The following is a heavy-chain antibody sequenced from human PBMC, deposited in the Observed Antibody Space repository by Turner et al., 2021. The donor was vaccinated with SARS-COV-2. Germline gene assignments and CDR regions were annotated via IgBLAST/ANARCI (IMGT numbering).Heavy chain of an antibody. CDR3: AKTLPYSGDRYYYHGVDA. CDR2: LSYDGTRS. V-gene: IGHV3-30*18. CDR1: GFNFNEFG. J-gene: IGHJ6*02. D-gene: IGHD4-17*01. Sequence: QVHLVESGGGVVQPGGSLRLSCLASGFNFNEFGMHWVRQVPGKGLEWLAVLSYDGTRSYYAESVKGRISSSRDNSKNTLYLQMTSLSAEDTAVYYCAKTLPYSGDRYYYHGVDAWGQGTTVTVS.